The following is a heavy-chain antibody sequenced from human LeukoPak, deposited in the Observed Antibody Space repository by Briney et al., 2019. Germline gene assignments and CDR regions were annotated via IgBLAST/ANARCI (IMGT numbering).Heavy chain of an antibody. D-gene: IGHD1-26*01. V-gene: IGHV1-46*01. CDR2: INPSGGST. CDR1: GYTFTSYY. CDR3: AREGFAGNYFDY. Sequence: ASVKVSCKASGYTFTSYYMHWVRQAPGQGLEWMGIINPSGGSTSYAQKFQGRVTITADKSTSTAYMELSSLRSEDTAVYYCAREGFAGNYFDYWGQGTLVTVSS. J-gene: IGHJ4*02.